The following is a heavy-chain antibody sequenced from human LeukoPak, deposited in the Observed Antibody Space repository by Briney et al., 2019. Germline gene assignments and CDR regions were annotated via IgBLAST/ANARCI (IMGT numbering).Heavy chain of an antibody. D-gene: IGHD2-15*01. CDR2: IYYSGST. CDR3: ARRGYCSGGSCYSFDY. Sequence: SETLSLTCTVSGASISGYYWSWIRQPPRKGLEYIGYIYYSGSTTYNPSLESRVIILVDTSKNQFSLRLSSVTAVDTALYYCARRGYCSGGSCYSFDYWGQGTLVTVSS. J-gene: IGHJ4*02. V-gene: IGHV4-59*08. CDR1: GASISGYY.